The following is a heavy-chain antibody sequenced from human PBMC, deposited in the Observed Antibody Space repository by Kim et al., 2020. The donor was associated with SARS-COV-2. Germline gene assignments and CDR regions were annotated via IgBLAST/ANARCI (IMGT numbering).Heavy chain of an antibody. CDR3: SRHGHGMDV. CDR2: IKTKAFSYAT. J-gene: IGHJ6*02. CDR1: GFTFSDSA. Sequence: GGSLRLSCAASGFTFSDSAMHWVRQASGKGLEWIGRIKTKAFSYATEYAASVKGGFTISRDDSKNTAYLQMNSLKTEDTAVYYCSRHGHGMDVWGQGTTVTVSS. V-gene: IGHV3-73*01.